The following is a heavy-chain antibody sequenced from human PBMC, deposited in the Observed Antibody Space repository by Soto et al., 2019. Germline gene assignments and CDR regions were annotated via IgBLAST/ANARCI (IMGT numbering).Heavy chain of an antibody. D-gene: IGHD2-15*01. Sequence: PGESLKISCKGSGYSFTSYWISWVRQMPGKGLEWMGRIDPSDSYTNYSPSFQGHVTISADKSISTAYLQWSSLKASDTAMYYCARRPGSVARFYYYGMDVWGQGTTVTVSS. CDR2: IDPSDSYT. CDR1: GYSFTSYW. J-gene: IGHJ6*02. V-gene: IGHV5-10-1*01. CDR3: ARRPGSVARFYYYGMDV.